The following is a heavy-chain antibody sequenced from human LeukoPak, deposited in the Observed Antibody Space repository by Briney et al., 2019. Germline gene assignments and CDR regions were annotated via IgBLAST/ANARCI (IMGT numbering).Heavy chain of an antibody. Sequence: PGGSLRLSCAASGFTFSSYGMHWVRQAPGKGLEWVAFIRYDGSNKYYADSVKGRFTISRDNSKNTVFLQMNRLRAEDTAMYYCAKDLVRGDSSSGSFDSWGLGILVTVSS. V-gene: IGHV3-30*02. CDR3: AKDLVRGDSSSGSFDS. D-gene: IGHD6-6*01. CDR1: GFTFSSYG. J-gene: IGHJ4*02. CDR2: IRYDGSNK.